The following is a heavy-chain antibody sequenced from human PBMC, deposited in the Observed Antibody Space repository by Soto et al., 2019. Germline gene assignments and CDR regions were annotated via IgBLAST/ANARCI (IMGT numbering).Heavy chain of an antibody. D-gene: IGHD2-15*01. CDR3: ARDLLQVLGCCRGGSCYGPTRFDP. J-gene: IGHJ5*02. CDR1: GYTFTTYF. Sequence: ASVKVSCKASGYTFTTYFMHWVRQAPGQGLEWMGIINPSGGSTSYAQKFQGRVTMTRDTSTSTVYMELSSLRSEDTAVYYCARDLLQVLGCCRGGSCYGPTRFDPWGQGTLVTVSS. CDR2: INPSGGST. V-gene: IGHV1-46*01.